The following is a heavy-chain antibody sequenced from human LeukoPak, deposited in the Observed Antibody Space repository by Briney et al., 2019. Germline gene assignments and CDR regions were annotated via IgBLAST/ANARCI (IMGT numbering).Heavy chain of an antibody. Sequence: GRSLRLSCAASGFTFDDYAMHWVRQAPGKGLEWVSGISWNSGSIGYADSVKGRLTISRDNAKNSLYLQMNSLRAEDTALYYCAKDQYYYDSSGYFDYWGQGTLVTVSS. D-gene: IGHD3-22*01. J-gene: IGHJ4*02. V-gene: IGHV3-9*01. CDR2: ISWNSGSI. CDR1: GFTFDDYA. CDR3: AKDQYYYDSSGYFDY.